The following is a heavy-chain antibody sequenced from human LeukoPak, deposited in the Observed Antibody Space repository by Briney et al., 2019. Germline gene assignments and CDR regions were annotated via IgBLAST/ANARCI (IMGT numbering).Heavy chain of an antibody. CDR2: ISSSGSTI. D-gene: IGHD3-10*01. CDR1: GFTFSSYE. J-gene: IGHJ4*02. Sequence: PGGSLRLPCAASGFTFSSYEMNWVRQAPGKGLEWVSYISSSGSTIYYADSVKGRFTISRDNAKNSLYLQMNSLRAEDTAVYYCARGLGAITHFDYWGQGTLVTVSS. V-gene: IGHV3-48*03. CDR3: ARGLGAITHFDY.